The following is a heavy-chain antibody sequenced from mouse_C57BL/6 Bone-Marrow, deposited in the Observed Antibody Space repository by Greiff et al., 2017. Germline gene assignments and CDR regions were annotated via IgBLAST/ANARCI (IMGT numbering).Heavy chain of an antibody. D-gene: IGHD2-10*02. CDR2: IDPSDSET. J-gene: IGHJ1*03. CDR3: ARFGGYGYWYFDV. V-gene: IGHV1-52*01. Sequence: QVQLQQPGAELVRPGSSVKLSCTASGYTFTSYWMHWVKQRPIQGLEWIGNIDPSDSETHYNQKFKDKATLTVDKSSSSAYMQLSSLTSEDSAVYYCARFGGYGYWYFDVWGTGTTVTVSS. CDR1: GYTFTSYW.